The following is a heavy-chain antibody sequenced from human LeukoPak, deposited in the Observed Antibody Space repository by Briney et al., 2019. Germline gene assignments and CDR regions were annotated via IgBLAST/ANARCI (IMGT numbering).Heavy chain of an antibody. CDR3: AKAPSWSYFDH. V-gene: IGHV3-23*01. D-gene: IGHD3-3*01. CDR1: GYTFSTYH. J-gene: IGHJ4*02. Sequence: SGGSLRLSCAASGYTFSTYHMSWVRQAPGKGLEWVSSIGGGGRSTYYADSVKGRFTISRGNSKNTLYLQMNSLRAEDTAVYYCAKAPSWSYFDHWGQGTLVTVSS. CDR2: IGGGGRST.